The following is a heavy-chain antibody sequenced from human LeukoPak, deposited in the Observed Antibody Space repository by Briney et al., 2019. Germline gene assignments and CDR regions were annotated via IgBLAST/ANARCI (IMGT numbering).Heavy chain of an antibody. CDR1: GGSISSSTYL. CDR2: IFYSGST. CDR3: ARQGVIISYFDY. V-gene: IGHV4-39*01. D-gene: IGHD3-10*01. J-gene: IGHJ4*02. Sequence: PSETLSLTCTVSGGSISSSTYLWGWIRQPPGEGLEWIGSIFYSGSTYYSPSLKSRVTVSVDTSNNQFSLRLSPVTAADTAVYFCARQGVIISYFDYWGQGALVTVSS.